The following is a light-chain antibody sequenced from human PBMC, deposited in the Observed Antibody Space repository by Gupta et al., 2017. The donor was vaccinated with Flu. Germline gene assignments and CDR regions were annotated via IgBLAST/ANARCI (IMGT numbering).Light chain of an antibody. J-gene: IGKJ3*01. CDR1: QSVSSY. CDR3: QQRSNWPPDFT. Sequence: ELVLTLSPATLSLSPGDRATLSCRASQSVSSYLAWYQQKPGQAPRLLTYDASNRATGIPARFSGSGSGTDFTLTISSLEPEDFAVYYCQQRSNWPPDFTFGPGTKVDIK. CDR2: DAS. V-gene: IGKV3-11*01.